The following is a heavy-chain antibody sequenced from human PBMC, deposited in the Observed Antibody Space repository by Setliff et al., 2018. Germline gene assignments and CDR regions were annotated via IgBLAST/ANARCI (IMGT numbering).Heavy chain of an antibody. CDR3: AREGVDSRSSTDYRYYMDV. J-gene: IGHJ6*03. CDR2: INPSGGLT. V-gene: IGHV1-46*01. D-gene: IGHD3-22*01. Sequence: ASVKVSCKASGYTLTNYYMHWVRQAPGQGLEWMGIINPSGGLTRYAQKFQDRVTITTDESTSTAYMELSSLRSEDTAVYYCAREGVDSRSSTDYRYYMDVWGKGTTVTVSS. CDR1: GYTLTNYY.